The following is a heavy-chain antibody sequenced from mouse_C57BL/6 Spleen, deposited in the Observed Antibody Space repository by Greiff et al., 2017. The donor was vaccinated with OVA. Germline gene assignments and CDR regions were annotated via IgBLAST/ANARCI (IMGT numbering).Heavy chain of an antibody. CDR3: ARERGDYYGNYEDFDY. CDR2: ISYDGSN. V-gene: IGHV3-6*01. Sequence: DVKLQESGPGLVKPSQSLSLTCSVTGYSITSGYYWNWIRQFPGNKLEWMGYISYDGSNNYNPSLKNRISITRDTSKNQFFLKLNSVTTEDTATYYCARERGDYYGNYEDFDYWGQGTTLTVSS. CDR1: GYSITSGYY. D-gene: IGHD2-1*01. J-gene: IGHJ2*01.